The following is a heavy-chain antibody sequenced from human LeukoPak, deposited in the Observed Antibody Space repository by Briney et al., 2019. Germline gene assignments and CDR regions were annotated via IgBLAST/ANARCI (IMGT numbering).Heavy chain of an antibody. J-gene: IGHJ4*02. D-gene: IGHD1-26*01. CDR2: ISGSGGST. V-gene: IGHV3-23*01. CDR1: GFIFSNYG. CDR3: AKGTLLIWGSYGDY. Sequence: GGSLRLSCTASGFIFSNYGMNWVRQAPGKGLEWVSAISGSGGSTYYADSVKGRFTISRDNSKNTLYLQMNSLRAEDTAVYYCAKGTLLIWGSYGDYWGQGTLVTVSS.